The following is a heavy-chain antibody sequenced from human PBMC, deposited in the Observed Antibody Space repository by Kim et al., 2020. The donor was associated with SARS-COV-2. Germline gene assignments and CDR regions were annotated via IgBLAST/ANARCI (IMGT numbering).Heavy chain of an antibody. CDR3: TADYYGEGDY. Sequence: PDYAAPVKGRFTISRAKSKITLYLQMNSLKTEDTAVYYCTADYYGEGDYWGQGTLVTVSS. V-gene: IGHV3-15*01. D-gene: IGHD3-10*01. CDR2: P. J-gene: IGHJ4*02.